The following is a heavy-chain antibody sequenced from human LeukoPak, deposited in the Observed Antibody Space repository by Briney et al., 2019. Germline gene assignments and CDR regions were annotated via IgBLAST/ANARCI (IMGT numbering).Heavy chain of an antibody. V-gene: IGHV4-39*01. J-gene: IGHJ4*02. CDR2: IYYRGST. Sequence: PSETLSLTCTVSGGSISSSSYYWGWIRQPPGKGLEWIGSIYYRGSTYYNPSLKSRVTISVDTSKKQFSLKLSSVTAADTAVYYCARHEYYFDYWGQGTLVTVSS. CDR1: GGSISSSSYY. CDR3: ARHEYYFDY.